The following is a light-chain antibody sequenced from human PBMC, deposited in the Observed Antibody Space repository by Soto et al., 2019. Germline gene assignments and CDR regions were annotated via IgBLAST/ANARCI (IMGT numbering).Light chain of an antibody. CDR2: GAF. V-gene: IGKV3-15*01. CDR3: QQYNDWPLT. CDR1: QSVGSN. J-gene: IGKJ1*01. Sequence: IVLTHSPGTLSFSPGEIATLSFGASQSVGSNLAWYQQKPGQAPSLLIYGAFTRATGIPARFSGTGSGTEFTLTISSLQSEDFALYYCQQYNDWPLTFGRGTKVDIK.